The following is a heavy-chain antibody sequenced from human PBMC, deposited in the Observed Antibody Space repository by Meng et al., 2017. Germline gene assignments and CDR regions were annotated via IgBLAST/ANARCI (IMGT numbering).Heavy chain of an antibody. CDR3: AREERGSGDS. CDR1: GYIFASYG. D-gene: IGHD3-22*01. CDR2: INSYSGDT. J-gene: IGHJ5*02. Sequence: QVQLVQSGAELKKPGASVKVSCKASGYIFASYGIHWVRQAPGKGLEWIGWINSYSGDTNYPQTLQGSVTLTKEPTTSTAYMELRRLSSDATAVYYCAREERGSGDSWGQGTLVTVSS. V-gene: IGHV1-18*01.